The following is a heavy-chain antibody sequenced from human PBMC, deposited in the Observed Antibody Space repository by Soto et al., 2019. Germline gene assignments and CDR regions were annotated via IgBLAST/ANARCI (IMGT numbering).Heavy chain of an antibody. D-gene: IGHD2-2*01. CDR3: ARGPIRDIVVVPAAIVPEGYWFDP. J-gene: IGHJ5*02. Sequence: SETLSLTCAVYGGSFSGYYWSWIRQPPGKGLEWIGEINHSGSTNYNPSLKSRVTISVDTSKNQFSLKLSSVTAADTAVYYCARGPIRDIVVVPAAIVPEGYWFDPWGQGTLVTVSS. CDR2: INHSGST. CDR1: GGSFSGYY. V-gene: IGHV4-34*01.